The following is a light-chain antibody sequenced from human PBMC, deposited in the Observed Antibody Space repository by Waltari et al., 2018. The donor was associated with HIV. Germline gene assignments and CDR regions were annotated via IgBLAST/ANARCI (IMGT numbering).Light chain of an antibody. CDR3: SSYTSSSTRV. CDR2: EVS. J-gene: IGLJ3*02. V-gene: IGLV2-14*01. CDR1: SSDVGGYND. Sequence: QSALTQPASVSGSPGQSITISCTGTSSDVGGYNDVSWYQQHPGKAHNLMIYEVSNRPSGVSNRFSGSKSGNTASLTISGLQAEDEADYYCSSYTSSSTRVFGGGTKLTVL.